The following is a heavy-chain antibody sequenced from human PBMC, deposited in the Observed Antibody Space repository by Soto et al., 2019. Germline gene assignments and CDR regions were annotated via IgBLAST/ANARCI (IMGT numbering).Heavy chain of an antibody. V-gene: IGHV3-33*01. CDR1: GFTFRSYG. J-gene: IGHJ6*04. Sequence: GGSLRLSCAASGFTFRSYGMHWVRQAPGKGLEWVAVMWFDGSNEYYADSVKGRFTIPRDISKNTLYLQMNSLRAEDTAVYYCARAKGYCTGGSRQECYYYMDVWGNGTTVTVSS. D-gene: IGHD2-15*01. CDR3: ARAKGYCTGGSRQECYYYMDV. CDR2: MWFDGSNE.